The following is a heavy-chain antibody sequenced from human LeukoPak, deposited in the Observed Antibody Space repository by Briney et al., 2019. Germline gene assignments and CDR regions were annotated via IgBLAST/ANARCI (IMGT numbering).Heavy chain of an antibody. V-gene: IGHV3-30-3*01. J-gene: IGHJ4*02. Sequence: GGSLRLSCAASGFTFSSYAMHWVRQAPGKGLEWVAVISYDGSNKYYADFVKGRFTISRDNSKNTLYLQMNSLRAEDTAVYYCAREALGIAAAVLDYWGQGTLVTVSS. CDR1: GFTFSSYA. D-gene: IGHD6-13*01. CDR3: AREALGIAAAVLDY. CDR2: ISYDGSNK.